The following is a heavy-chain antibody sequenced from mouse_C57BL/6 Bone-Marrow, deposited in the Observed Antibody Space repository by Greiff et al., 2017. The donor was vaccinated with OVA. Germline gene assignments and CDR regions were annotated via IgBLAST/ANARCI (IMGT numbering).Heavy chain of an antibody. CDR1: GYTFTSYG. CDR3: ARSRDYYGSSFAY. D-gene: IGHD1-1*01. Sequence: VQLQQSGAELARPGASVMLSCKASGYTFTSYGISWVKQRTGQGLEWNGEIYPRSGNTYYNEKFKGKATLTADKSSSTAYMELRSLTSEDSAVYFCARSRDYYGSSFAYWGQGTLVTVSA. V-gene: IGHV1-81*01. J-gene: IGHJ3*01. CDR2: IYPRSGNT.